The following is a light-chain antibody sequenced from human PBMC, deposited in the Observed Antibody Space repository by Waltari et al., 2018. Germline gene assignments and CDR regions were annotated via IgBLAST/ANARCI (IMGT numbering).Light chain of an antibody. J-gene: IGLJ3*02. Sequence: QSALTQPASVSGSPGQSITISCTGTSIYVGSYNLVPWYQQPPGKAPKLMIYEVSKRPSGVSNRFSGSKSGNTASLTISGLQAEDEADYYCCSYAGTWVFGGGTKLTVL. CDR3: CSYAGTWV. V-gene: IGLV2-23*02. CDR2: EVS. CDR1: SIYVGSYNL.